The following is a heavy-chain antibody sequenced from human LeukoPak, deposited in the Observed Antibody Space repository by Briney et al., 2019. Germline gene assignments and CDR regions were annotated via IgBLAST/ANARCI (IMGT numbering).Heavy chain of an antibody. D-gene: IGHD3-22*01. CDR1: GFTFSSYA. J-gene: IGHJ4*02. Sequence: GGSLRLSCAASGFTFSSYAMSWVRQAPGKGLEWVSAISGSGGSTYYADSVKGRFTISRDNSKNTLYLQMNSLRAEDTAVYYCAFRRGANYYDSSGFPDPFDYWGQGTLVTVSS. CDR3: AFRRGANYYDSSGFPDPFDY. CDR2: ISGSGGST. V-gene: IGHV3-23*01.